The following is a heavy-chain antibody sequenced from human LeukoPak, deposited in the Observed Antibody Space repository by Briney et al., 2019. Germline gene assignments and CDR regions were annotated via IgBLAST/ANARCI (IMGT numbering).Heavy chain of an antibody. Sequence: GDSLKISCKGSGYSFTSYWIGWVRQMPGKGLEWMGIIYPGDSDTRYSPSFQGQVTISADESTSGAYLQWSSLKSSDTAVYYCARRESFMLPPDYWGQGTLVTVSS. CDR2: IYPGDSDT. CDR1: GYSFTSYW. J-gene: IGHJ4*02. V-gene: IGHV5-51*01. D-gene: IGHD2-8*01. CDR3: ARRESFMLPPDY.